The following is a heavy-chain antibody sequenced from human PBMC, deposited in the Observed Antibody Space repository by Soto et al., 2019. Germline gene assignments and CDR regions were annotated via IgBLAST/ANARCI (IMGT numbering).Heavy chain of an antibody. V-gene: IGHV4-4*09. CDR1: GGSISSFC. D-gene: IGHD5-12*01. Sequence: PSETLSLTCAVSGGSISSFCWTWIRQPPGQGLEWIGYICTGGTTKYNPSLKSRVTMSVDTSKTQFSLKLTSVTAADTAVYYCARDRWLSFYYGMDVWGQGTTVTVSS. CDR2: ICTGGTT. J-gene: IGHJ6*02. CDR3: ARDRWLSFYYGMDV.